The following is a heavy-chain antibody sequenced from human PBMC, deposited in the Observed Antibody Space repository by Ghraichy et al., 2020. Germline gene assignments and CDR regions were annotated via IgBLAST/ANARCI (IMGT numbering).Heavy chain of an antibody. V-gene: IGHV6-1*01. Sequence: SQTLSLTCAISGDSVSSNSAAWNWIRQSPSRGLEWLGRTYYRSKWYNDYAVSVKSRITINPDTSKNQFSLQLNSVTPEDTAVYYCARDLDSNLAAAGTMGAFDIWGQGTMVTVSS. CDR1: GDSVSSNSAA. J-gene: IGHJ3*02. CDR2: TYYRSKWYN. D-gene: IGHD6-13*01. CDR3: ARDLDSNLAAAGTMGAFDI.